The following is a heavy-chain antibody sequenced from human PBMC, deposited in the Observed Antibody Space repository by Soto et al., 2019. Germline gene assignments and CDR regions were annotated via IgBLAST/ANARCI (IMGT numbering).Heavy chain of an antibody. Sequence: GAPVKVSCKASGFTFTSSVVQWVRQARGQRLEWIGWIVVGSGNTNYTQKFHERVTISRDLSTRTAYMELTSLRSEDTAVYYCARAGYDFWSGYSNWFDPWGQGTLVTVSS. V-gene: IGHV1-58*01. CDR3: ARAGYDFWSGYSNWFDP. J-gene: IGHJ5*02. CDR2: IVVGSGNT. D-gene: IGHD3-3*01. CDR1: GFTFTSSV.